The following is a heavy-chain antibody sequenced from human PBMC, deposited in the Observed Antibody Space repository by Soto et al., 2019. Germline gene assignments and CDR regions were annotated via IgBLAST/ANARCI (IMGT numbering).Heavy chain of an antibody. D-gene: IGHD5-18*01. V-gene: IGHV3-33*01. CDR2: IWYDGSNK. J-gene: IGHJ6*02. CDR1: GFTFSSYG. Sequence: PGGSLRLSCAASGFTFSSYGMHWVRQAPGKGLEWVAVIWYDGSNKYYADSVKGRFTISRDNSKNTLYLQMNSLRAEDTAVYYCAREDAAMVLYYYYGMDVWGQGTTVTVSS. CDR3: AREDAAMVLYYYYGMDV.